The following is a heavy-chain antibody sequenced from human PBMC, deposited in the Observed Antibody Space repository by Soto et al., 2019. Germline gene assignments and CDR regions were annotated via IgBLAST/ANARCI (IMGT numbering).Heavy chain of an antibody. V-gene: IGHV3-49*04. CDR1: GFTFGTYA. J-gene: IGHJ4*02. CDR3: TRGGHSSGWYWALDY. D-gene: IGHD6-19*01. CDR2: IRGKAYRGTT. Sequence: GGSLRLSCTASGFTFGTYAMSCVRQAPGKGLEWVGFIRGKAYRGTTEYAASVKGRFTISRDDSKTIAYLQMNSLKTEDTGVYYCTRGGHSSGWYWALDYWGQGTMVTVSS.